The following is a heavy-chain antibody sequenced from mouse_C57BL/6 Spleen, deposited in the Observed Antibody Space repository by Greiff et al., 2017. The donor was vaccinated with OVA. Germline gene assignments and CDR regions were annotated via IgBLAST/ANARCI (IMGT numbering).Heavy chain of an antibody. V-gene: IGHV1-15*01. CDR1: GYTFTDYE. J-gene: IGHJ3*01. CDR3: TNSGAWAWFAY. Sequence: VQLQQSGAELVRPGASVTLSCKASGYTFTDYEMHWVKQTPLHGLEWIGAIDPETGGTGYNQKFKGKAILTADKSSSTAYMELRSLTSEDSAVYYCTNSGAWAWFAYWGQGTLVTVSA. D-gene: IGHD4-1*01. CDR2: IDPETGGT.